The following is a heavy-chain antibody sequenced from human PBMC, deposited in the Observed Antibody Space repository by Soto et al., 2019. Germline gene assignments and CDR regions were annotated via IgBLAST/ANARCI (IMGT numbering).Heavy chain of an antibody. CDR1: GGSFSGYY. D-gene: IGHD3-3*01. CDR3: ARGPSRKVRFQHPYGMDV. Sequence: SETLSLNCAVYGGSFSGYYWSWIRQPPGKGLEWIGEINHSGSTNYNPSLKSLVTISVYTSKNQFSLKLSSVTAADTAVYYCARGPSRKVRFQHPYGMDVWGQGTTVTVSS. CDR2: INHSGST. V-gene: IGHV4-34*01. J-gene: IGHJ6*02.